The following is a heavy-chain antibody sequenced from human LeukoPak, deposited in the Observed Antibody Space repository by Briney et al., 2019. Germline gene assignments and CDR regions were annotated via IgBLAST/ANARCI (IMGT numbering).Heavy chain of an antibody. V-gene: IGHV3-30*02. Sequence: GGSLRLSCAASGFTFSSYGMHWVRQAPGKGLEWVAFIRYDGSNKYYADSVKGRFTISRDNSKNTLYLQMNSLRAEDTAVYYCAKEGSGRLRYYYYMDVWGKGTTVTVSS. CDR3: AKEGSGRLRYYYYMDV. CDR2: IRYDGSNK. D-gene: IGHD1-26*01. CDR1: GFTFSSYG. J-gene: IGHJ6*03.